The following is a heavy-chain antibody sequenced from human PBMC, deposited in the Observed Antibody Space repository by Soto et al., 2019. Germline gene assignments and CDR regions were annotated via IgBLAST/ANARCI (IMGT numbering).Heavy chain of an antibody. D-gene: IGHD6-6*01. CDR2: ISAYNGNT. CDR1: GYTFTSYG. V-gene: IGHV1-18*04. J-gene: IGHJ6*02. Sequence: ASVKVSCKASGYTFTSYGISWVRQAPGQGLEWMGWISAYNGNTNYAQKLQGRVTMTTDTSTSTAYMELRSLRSDDTAVYYCARSGTQLVYYSGMDVWGQGTTVTVSS. CDR3: ARSGTQLVYYSGMDV.